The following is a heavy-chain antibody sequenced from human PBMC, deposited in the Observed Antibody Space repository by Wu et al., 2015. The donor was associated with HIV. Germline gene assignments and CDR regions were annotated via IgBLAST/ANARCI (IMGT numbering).Heavy chain of an antibody. CDR3: ARDAPPITTEFDQ. D-gene: IGHD3-22*01. CDR1: GYTSTAFY. CDR2: INPINGAT. J-gene: IGHJ4*02. Sequence: QVQLVQSGAEMKKPGASVRVSCKASGYTSTAFYIHWLRQAPGQGPEWMGWINPINGATIYSENFEGRVTLTRDTSTNTAYMELSSLRSYDTAVYYCARDAPPITTEFDQWGQGTLVSVSS. V-gene: IGHV1-2*02.